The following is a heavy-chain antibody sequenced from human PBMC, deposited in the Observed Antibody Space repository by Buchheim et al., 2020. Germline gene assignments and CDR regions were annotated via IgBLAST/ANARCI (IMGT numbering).Heavy chain of an antibody. CDR1: GFTFRSFS. CDR3: ARADHSTSSGFDL. Sequence: EVQLLESGGGLIQPGGSLRLSCAVSGFTFRSFSMSWVGQAPGKGLGWFSDIRVSGNTKNYAASVKGRFTISRDNAKNSRYLQMNSLRAEDTAVYYCARADHSTSSGFDLWGQGTL. D-gene: IGHD6-6*01. CDR2: IRVSGNTK. V-gene: IGHV3-48*04. J-gene: IGHJ4*02.